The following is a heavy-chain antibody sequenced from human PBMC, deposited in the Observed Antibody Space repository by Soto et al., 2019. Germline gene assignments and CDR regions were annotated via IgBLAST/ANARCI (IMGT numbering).Heavy chain of an antibody. CDR3: APTATTTHTDYYFDY. CDR1: GFTFSSYS. V-gene: IGHV3-48*02. Sequence: EVQLVESGGGLVQPGGSLRLSCAASGFTFSSYSMNWVRQAPGKGLEWVSYISSSSSTIYYADSVKGRFTISRDNAKNSLYLQMNSLRDEDTAVYYCAPTATTTHTDYYFDYWGQGTLVTVSS. D-gene: IGHD4-17*01. J-gene: IGHJ4*02. CDR2: ISSSSSTI.